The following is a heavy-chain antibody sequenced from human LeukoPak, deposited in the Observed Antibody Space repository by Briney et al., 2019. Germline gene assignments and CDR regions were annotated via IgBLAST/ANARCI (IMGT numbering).Heavy chain of an antibody. J-gene: IGHJ4*02. D-gene: IGHD3-22*01. Sequence: PGRSLRLSCAASGFTFSSYGMHWVRQAPGKGLEWVAVISYDGSNKYYADSVKGRFTISRDNSKNTLYLQMNSLRAEDTAVYYCAKGRGYYYDSSGYYCVGNYFDYWGQGTLVTVSA. CDR3: AKGRGYYYDSSGYYCVGNYFDY. CDR1: GFTFSSYG. CDR2: ISYDGSNK. V-gene: IGHV3-30*18.